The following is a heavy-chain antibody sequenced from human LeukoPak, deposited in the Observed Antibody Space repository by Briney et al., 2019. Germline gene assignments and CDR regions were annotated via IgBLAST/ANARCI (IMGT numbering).Heavy chain of an antibody. CDR2: IYHSGST. V-gene: IGHV4-39*07. J-gene: IGHJ6*03. CDR3: ARDGRGSSWYPGRYYYYYYMDV. CDR1: GGSIASSSYY. D-gene: IGHD6-13*01. Sequence: SETLSLTCSASGGSIASSSYYWGWIRQPPGKGLEWIGSIYHSGSTYYNPSLKSRVTISVDTSKNQFSLKLSSVTAADTAVYYCARDGRGSSWYPGRYYYYYYMDVWGKGTTVTVSS.